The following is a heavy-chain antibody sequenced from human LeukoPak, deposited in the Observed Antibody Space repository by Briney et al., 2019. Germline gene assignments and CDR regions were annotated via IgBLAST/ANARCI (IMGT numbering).Heavy chain of an antibody. Sequence: SETLSLTCTVSGGSMSSYYWSWIRQPAGKGLEWIGRIYTSGSTNYNPSLKSRVTISVDTSKNQFSLRLSSVTAADTAVYYCARDLLGSGSFFDYWGQGTLVTVSS. J-gene: IGHJ4*02. CDR1: GGSMSSYY. V-gene: IGHV4-4*07. CDR2: IYTSGST. D-gene: IGHD3-10*01. CDR3: ARDLLGSGSFFDY.